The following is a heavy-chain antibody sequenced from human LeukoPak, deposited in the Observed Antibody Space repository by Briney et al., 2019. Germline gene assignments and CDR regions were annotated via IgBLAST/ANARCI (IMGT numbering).Heavy chain of an antibody. CDR2: IRYDGSNK. D-gene: IGHD3-3*01. J-gene: IGHJ4*02. Sequence: GGSLRLSCAASGFTSSGSGMHWVRQAPGKGLEWVTFIRYDGSNKYYTDSVKGRFTISRDNSKNTLYLQMDSLRAEDTAVYYCASDYDFWSGYYSPTRGYFGYWGQGTLVTVSS. V-gene: IGHV3-30*02. CDR3: ASDYDFWSGYYSPTRGYFGY. CDR1: GFTSSGSG.